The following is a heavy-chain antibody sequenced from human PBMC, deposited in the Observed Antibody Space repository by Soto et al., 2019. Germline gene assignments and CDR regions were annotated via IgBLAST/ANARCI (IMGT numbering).Heavy chain of an antibody. Sequence: QVQLVESGGGVVQPGRSLRVSCAASGFTFSSFVMHWVRQAPGKGLGWVAVIWHDGTNENYADSVRGRFTISRDNSKNTLYLQMNSLRAEDTAVYYCAREVSGSGYYNYWGQGTLVTVSS. J-gene: IGHJ4*02. V-gene: IGHV3-33*01. CDR3: AREVSGSGYYNY. CDR1: GFTFSSFV. CDR2: IWHDGTNE. D-gene: IGHD3-22*01.